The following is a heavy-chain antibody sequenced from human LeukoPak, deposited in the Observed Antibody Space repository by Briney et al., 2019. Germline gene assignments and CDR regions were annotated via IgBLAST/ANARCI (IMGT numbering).Heavy chain of an antibody. Sequence: GGSLRLSCAASGFTFSSYGMHWVRQAPGKGLEWVAFIRYDGSNKYYADSVKGRFTISRDNSKNTLYLQMNSLRGEDTAVYYCAKDHRSGWYFEAWGQGTLVTVSS. CDR3: AKDHRSGWYFEA. D-gene: IGHD6-19*01. V-gene: IGHV3-30*02. CDR1: GFTFSSYG. J-gene: IGHJ4*02. CDR2: IRYDGSNK.